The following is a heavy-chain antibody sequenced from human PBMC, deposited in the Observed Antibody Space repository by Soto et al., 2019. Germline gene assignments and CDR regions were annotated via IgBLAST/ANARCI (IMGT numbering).Heavy chain of an antibody. CDR1: GLSFSDYY. CDR2: ISDSGNTI. V-gene: IGHV3-11*01. D-gene: IGHD2-2*02. J-gene: IGHJ4*02. CDR3: ARDSAISRMDNYFDY. Sequence: XGSLRRSGAASGLSFSDYYMSGSRQATGQGLQWLSSISDSGNTIYYADSVKGRFTISRDNAKHSVYLQMSSLSADDTAVYYCARDSAISRMDNYFDYWGQGTLVTVSS.